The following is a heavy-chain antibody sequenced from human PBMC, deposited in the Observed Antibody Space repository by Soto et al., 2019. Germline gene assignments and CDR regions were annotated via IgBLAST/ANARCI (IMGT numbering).Heavy chain of an antibody. V-gene: IGHV3-30*04. J-gene: IGHJ1*01. CDR3: PRDLMPGAAPWQEYFQY. CDR1: GFIFSNYA. CDR2: ISYEGRDQ. Sequence: QVLLVESGGGVVQPGRSLRLSCAASGFIFSNYAMHWVRQAPGKGLEWVAAISYEGRDQYYADSVKGRFTISRDNSKNKLFLQMNSLRGDDTAVYYCPRDLMPGAAPWQEYFQYWGQGTLVTVFS. D-gene: IGHD6-13*01.